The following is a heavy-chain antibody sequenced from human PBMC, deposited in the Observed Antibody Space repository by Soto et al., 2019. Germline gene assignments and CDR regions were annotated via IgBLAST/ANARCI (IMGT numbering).Heavy chain of an antibody. V-gene: IGHV3-21*01. D-gene: IGHD6-6*01. J-gene: IGHJ4*02. Sequence: GGSLRLSCAASGFTFISNSMNWVRQAPGKGLEWVSSISSSSSYIYYADSVKGRFTISRDNAKNSLYLQMNSLRAEDTAVYYCARDPVPYSSSSRDYYFDYWGQGTLVTVSS. CDR3: ARDPVPYSSSSRDYYFDY. CDR2: ISSSSSYI. CDR1: GFTFISNS.